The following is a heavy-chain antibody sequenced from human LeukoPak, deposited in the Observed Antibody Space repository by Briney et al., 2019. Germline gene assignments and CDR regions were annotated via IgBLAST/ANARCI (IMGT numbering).Heavy chain of an antibody. Sequence: ASVKVSCKASGYTFTSYYMHWVRQAPGQGLEWMGIINPSGGSTSYAQKFQGRVTMTRDTSTSTVYMELSSLRSEDTAVYYCARDGYCSSTSCIDGYYYYYYMDVWGKGTTVTVSS. J-gene: IGHJ6*03. V-gene: IGHV1-46*01. CDR3: ARDGYCSSTSCIDGYYYYYYMDV. D-gene: IGHD2-2*01. CDR2: INPSGGST. CDR1: GYTFTSYY.